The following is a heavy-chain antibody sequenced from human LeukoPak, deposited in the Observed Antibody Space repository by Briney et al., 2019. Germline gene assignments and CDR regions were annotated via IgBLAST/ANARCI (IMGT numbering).Heavy chain of an antibody. Sequence: MSGGSLRLSCAASGFTFSDYYMSWIRQAPGKGPEWVSYISSSGSTIYYADSVKGRFTISRDNAKNSLYLQMNSLRAEDTAVYYCAREGVVVTNPMDVWGQGTTVTVSS. CDR1: GFTFSDYY. CDR2: ISSSGSTI. D-gene: IGHD2-21*02. V-gene: IGHV3-11*01. J-gene: IGHJ6*02. CDR3: AREGVVVTNPMDV.